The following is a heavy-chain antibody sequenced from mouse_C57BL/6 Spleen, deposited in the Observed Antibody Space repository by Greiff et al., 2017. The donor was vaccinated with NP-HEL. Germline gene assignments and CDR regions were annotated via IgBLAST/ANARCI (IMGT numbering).Heavy chain of an antibody. V-gene: IGHV1-82*01. J-gene: IGHJ4*01. CDR1: GYAFSSSW. CDR2: IYPGDGDT. CDR3: ARGNYDYDAMDY. D-gene: IGHD1-1*02. Sequence: VQLQQSGPELVKPGASVKISCKASGYAFSSSWMNWVKQRPGKGLEWIGRIYPGDGDTNYNGKFKGKATLTADKSSSTAYMQLSSLTSEDSAVYFCARGNYDYDAMDYWGQGTSVTVSS.